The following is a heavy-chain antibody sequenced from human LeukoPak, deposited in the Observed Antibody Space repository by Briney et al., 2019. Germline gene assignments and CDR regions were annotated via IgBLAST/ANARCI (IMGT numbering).Heavy chain of an antibody. CDR2: IKQDGSEK. J-gene: IGHJ4*02. D-gene: IGHD3-10*01. CDR1: GFTFSSYW. V-gene: IGHV3-7*01. Sequence: PGGSLRLSCAASGFTFSSYWMSWVRQAPGKGLEWVANIKQDGSEKYYVDSVKGRFTISRDSSKDTLYLQMNSLRTEDTAVYFCAKDRLEFYGSARYYFDSWGQGSLVTVSS. CDR3: AKDRLEFYGSARYYFDS.